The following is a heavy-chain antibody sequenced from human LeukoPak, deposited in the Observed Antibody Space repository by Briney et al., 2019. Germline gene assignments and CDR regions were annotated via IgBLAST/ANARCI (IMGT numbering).Heavy chain of an antibody. CDR1: GFTFSSYA. CDR3: ARRPMITFGGVIVYNWFDP. J-gene: IGHJ5*02. Sequence: GGSLRLSCAASGFTFSSYAMSWVRQAPGKGLEWVSSISGSGGSTYYADSVKGRFTISRDNSKNTLYLQMNSLRAEDTAVYYCARRPMITFGGVIVYNWFDPWGQGTLVTASS. CDR2: ISGSGGST. V-gene: IGHV3-23*01. D-gene: IGHD3-16*02.